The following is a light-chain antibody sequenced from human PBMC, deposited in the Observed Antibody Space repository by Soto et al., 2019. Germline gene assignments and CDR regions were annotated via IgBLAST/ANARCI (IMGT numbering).Light chain of an antibody. J-gene: IGKJ5*01. CDR1: QSVSSSY. CDR2: GAS. CDR3: QHYGTSAIT. V-gene: IGKV3-20*01. Sequence: DIVLTQSTATLSLSPGDRATLSCRASQSVSSSYLAWYQQKPGQAPRLLIFGASSRATGIPDRFSGSGSGTDFTLTVSSLEPEDFAVYYCQHYGTSAITFGQGTRLEIK.